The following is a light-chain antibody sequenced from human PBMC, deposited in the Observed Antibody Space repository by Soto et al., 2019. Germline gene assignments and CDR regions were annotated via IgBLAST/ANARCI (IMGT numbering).Light chain of an antibody. V-gene: IGKV1-5*01. J-gene: IGKJ1*01. Sequence: DIQMTQSPSTLSASVGDRVTITCRASQSISSWLAWYQQKPGKAPKLLIYDASSLESGVPSRFSGSGSGTEFTLTISSLQPDDFATYYCQQYNSYSGTFGHGPKVEIK. CDR1: QSISSW. CDR3: QQYNSYSGT. CDR2: DAS.